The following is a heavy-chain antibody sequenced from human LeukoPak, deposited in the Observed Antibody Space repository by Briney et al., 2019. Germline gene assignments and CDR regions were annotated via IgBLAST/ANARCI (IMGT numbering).Heavy chain of an antibody. J-gene: IGHJ4*02. CDR1: GFTFSSYA. CDR3: ALAAAGTHSFDY. V-gene: IGHV3-30*04. CDR2: ISYDGGNK. Sequence: GGSLRLSCAASGFTFSSYAMHWVRQAPGKGLEWVAVISYDGGNKYYADSVKGRFTISRDNSKNTLYLQMNSLRAEDTAVYYCALAAAGTHSFDYWGQGTLVTVSS. D-gene: IGHD6-13*01.